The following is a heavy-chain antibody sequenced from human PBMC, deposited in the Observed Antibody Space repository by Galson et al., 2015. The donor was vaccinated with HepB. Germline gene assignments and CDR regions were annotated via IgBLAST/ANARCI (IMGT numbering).Heavy chain of an antibody. Sequence: SLRLSCAASGFTFSSYAMHWVRQAPGKGLEWVAVISYDGSNKYYADSVKGRFTISKDNSKNTLYLQMNSLRAEDTAVYYCAKGAGDFYYYYYGMDVWGQGTTVTVSS. CDR2: ISYDGSNK. V-gene: IGHV3-30-3*01. CDR1: GFTFSSYA. CDR3: AKGAGDFYYYYYGMDV. D-gene: IGHD7-27*01. J-gene: IGHJ6*02.